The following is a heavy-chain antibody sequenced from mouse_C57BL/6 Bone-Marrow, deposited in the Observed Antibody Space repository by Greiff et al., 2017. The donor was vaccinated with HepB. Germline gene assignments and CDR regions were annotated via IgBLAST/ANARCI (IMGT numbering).Heavy chain of an antibody. Sequence: EVKLMESGPELVKPGASVKMSCKASGYTFTDYNMHWVKQSHGKSLEWIGYINPNNGGTSYNQKFKGKATLTVNKSSSTAYMELRSLTSEDSAVYYCARWGLYYGSEGYAMDYWGQGTSVTVSS. V-gene: IGHV1-22*01. D-gene: IGHD1-1*01. CDR2: INPNNGGT. CDR3: ARWGLYYGSEGYAMDY. CDR1: GYTFTDYN. J-gene: IGHJ4*01.